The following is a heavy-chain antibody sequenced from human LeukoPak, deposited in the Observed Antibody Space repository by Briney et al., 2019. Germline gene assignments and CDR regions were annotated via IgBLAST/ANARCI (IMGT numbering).Heavy chain of an antibody. CDR2: ISGSGGSI. CDR3: AKDMVRGVIQSAFDF. CDR1: GFTFSSYA. D-gene: IGHD3-10*01. J-gene: IGHJ4*02. V-gene: IGHV3-23*01. Sequence: PGGSLRLSCAASGFTFSSYAMSWVRQAPGKGLEWVSTISGSGGSIHYADSVNGRFTISRDSSKNTLHLQMNSLRVEDTAVYYCAKDMVRGVIQSAFDFWGQGTLVTVSS.